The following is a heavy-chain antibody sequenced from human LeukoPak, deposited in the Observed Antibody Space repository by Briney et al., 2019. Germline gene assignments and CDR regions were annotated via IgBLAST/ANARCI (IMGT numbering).Heavy chain of an antibody. V-gene: IGHV3-74*01. J-gene: IGHJ4*02. CDR3: ARSSYPYYFDY. CDR1: GFTFNTYW. CDR2: INNDGSDT. Sequence: GGSLRLSCAASGFTFNTYWMHRVRQAPGKGLVWVSRINNDGSDTIYADSVKGRFTNSRDNAKDTLYLQMISLRVEDTAVYYCARSSYPYYFDYWGQGTLVTVSS.